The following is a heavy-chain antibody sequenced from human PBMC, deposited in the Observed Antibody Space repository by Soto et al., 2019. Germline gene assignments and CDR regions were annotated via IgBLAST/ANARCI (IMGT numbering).Heavy chain of an antibody. CDR2: IYYSGST. J-gene: IGHJ4*02. V-gene: IGHV4-59*08. Sequence: SETLSLTCTVSGGSIWSYYWSWIRQPPGKGLEWIGIIYYSGSTDYNPSLRSRVTMSVDTSTNQFSLKLSSVTAADTAIYYCARHGVIGAAGESTLLDYWGPGSLVTVSS. CDR3: ARHGVIGAAGESTLLDY. CDR1: GGSIWSYY. D-gene: IGHD6-13*01.